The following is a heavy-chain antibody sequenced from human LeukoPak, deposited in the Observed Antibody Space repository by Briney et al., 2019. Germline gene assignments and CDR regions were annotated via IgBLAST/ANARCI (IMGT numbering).Heavy chain of an antibody. CDR2: ISSRSSTI. Sequence: GGSLRLSCAASGFTFSSYSMNWVRQAPGKGLEWVSYISSRSSTIYYADSVKGRSTISRDNAKNSLYLQMNSLRAEDTAVYYCARVLHKRMYDSTTYFPYWGQGILVTVSS. J-gene: IGHJ4*02. CDR3: ARVLHKRMYDSTTYFPY. CDR1: GFTFSSYS. V-gene: IGHV3-48*01. D-gene: IGHD3-22*01.